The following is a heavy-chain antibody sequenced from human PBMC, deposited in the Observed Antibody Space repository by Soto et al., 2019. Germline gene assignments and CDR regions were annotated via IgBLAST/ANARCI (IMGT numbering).Heavy chain of an antibody. D-gene: IGHD5-12*01. CDR3: ARRGRIRYSGYDYDY. V-gene: IGHV4-39*01. J-gene: IGHJ4*02. CDR1: GGSISSSSYY. CDR2: IYYSGST. Sequence: QLQLQESGPGLVKPSETLSLTCTVSGGSISSSSYYWGWIRQPPGKGLEWIGSIYYSGSTYYKPSLKSRVTISVDTTKNQFSLKLSSVTAADTAVYYCARRGRIRYSGYDYDYWGQGTLVTVSS.